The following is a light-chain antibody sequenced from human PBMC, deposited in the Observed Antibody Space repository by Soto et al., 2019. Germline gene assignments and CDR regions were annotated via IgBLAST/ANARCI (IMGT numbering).Light chain of an antibody. CDR2: EVS. V-gene: IGLV2-14*01. CDR3: SSYTSSSTLV. CDR1: SSDVGGYNY. J-gene: IGLJ2*01. Sequence: QSVLTQPASVSGSPGQSITISCTGTSSDVGGYNYVSWYQQHPGKAPKLMIYEVSNRPSGVSNRFAGSKSGNTASLTIAGLQDEDDADYYCSSYTSSSTLVFGGGTKLTVL.